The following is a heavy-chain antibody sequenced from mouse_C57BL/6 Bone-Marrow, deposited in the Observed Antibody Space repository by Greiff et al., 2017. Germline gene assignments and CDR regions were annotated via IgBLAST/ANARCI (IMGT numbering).Heavy chain of an antibody. J-gene: IGHJ2*01. Sequence: VQLQQPGAELVMPGASVKLSCKASGYTFTSYWMHWVKQRPGQGLEWIGEIDPSDSYTNYNQKFKGKSTLTVDKSSITADMQLSSLTSEDSAVYYCSRGVITTVVAPADYWGQGTTLTVSS. V-gene: IGHV1-69*01. D-gene: IGHD1-1*01. CDR2: IDPSDSYT. CDR3: SRGVITTVVAPADY. CDR1: GYTFTSYW.